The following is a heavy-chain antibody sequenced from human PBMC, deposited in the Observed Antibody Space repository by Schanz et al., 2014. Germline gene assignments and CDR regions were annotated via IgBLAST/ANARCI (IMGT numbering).Heavy chain of an antibody. J-gene: IGHJ5*02. CDR3: ARGPLGTRP. V-gene: IGHV1-18*01. CDR2: ISAYNGHT. CDR1: GYAFTTYG. Sequence: QVQLVQSGAEVKKPGASVRVSCKVSGYAFTTYGIKWVRQAPGQGLEWMGWISAYNGHTDYAQKLQGRVTLTTDTSTCPAYMELRNLRSDVTAVYYCARGPLGTRPWGQGTLVTVSS. D-gene: IGHD5-12*01.